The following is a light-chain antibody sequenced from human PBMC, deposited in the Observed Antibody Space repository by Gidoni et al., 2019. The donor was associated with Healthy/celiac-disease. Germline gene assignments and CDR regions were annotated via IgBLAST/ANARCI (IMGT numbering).Light chain of an antibody. CDR2: AAS. CDR1: QSISSY. Sequence: AIRMTQPPSSFSASTGDRVTNTCRASQSISSYLAWYQQKPGKAPKLLIYAASTLQSGVPSRFSGSGSGTDFTLTISCLQSEDFAAYYCQQYYSYRRTFGQGTKVEIK. J-gene: IGKJ1*01. V-gene: IGKV1-8*01. CDR3: QQYYSYRRT.